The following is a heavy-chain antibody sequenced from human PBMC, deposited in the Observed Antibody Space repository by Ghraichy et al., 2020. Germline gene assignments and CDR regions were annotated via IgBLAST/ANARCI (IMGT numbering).Heavy chain of an antibody. CDR3: ITVFLGAAR. CDR2: IKSKPSGGTT. V-gene: IGHV3-15*01. Sequence: GESLNISCTASGFTFSNAWMDWVRQAPGQGLEWVGRIKSKPSGGTTDYAAPIEGRFTISRDDSKNTLYLQMNSLKMEDTAVYYCITVFLGAARWGQGTLVTVSS. CDR1: GFTFSNAW. D-gene: IGHD1-26*01. J-gene: IGHJ4*02.